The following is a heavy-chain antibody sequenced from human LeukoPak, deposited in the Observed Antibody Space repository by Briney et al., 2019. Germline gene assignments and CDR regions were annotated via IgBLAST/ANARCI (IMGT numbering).Heavy chain of an antibody. J-gene: IGHJ4*02. CDR2: IYYSGST. CDR3: ARRLITMVRGNEFDY. D-gene: IGHD3-10*01. CDR1: GGSISSSSYY. Sequence: SETLSLTCTVSGGSISSSSYYWGWIRQPPGKGLEWIGSIYYSGSTYYNPSLKSRVTISVDTSKNQFSLKLSSVTAADTAGYYCARRLITMVRGNEFDYWGQGTLVTVSS. V-gene: IGHV4-39*01.